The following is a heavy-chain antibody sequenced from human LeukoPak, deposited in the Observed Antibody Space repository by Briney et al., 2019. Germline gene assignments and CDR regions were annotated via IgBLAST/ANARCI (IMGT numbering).Heavy chain of an antibody. D-gene: IGHD1-26*01. V-gene: IGHV1-2*02. CDR2: INPNSGGT. Sequence: ASVKVSCKASGYTFTGYYMHWVRQVPGQGLEWMGWINPNSGGTNYAQKFQGRVTMTRDTSISTAYMELSRLRSDDTAVYYCARESGSDSYLGYWGQGTLVTVSS. J-gene: IGHJ4*02. CDR3: ARESGSDSYLGY. CDR1: GYTFTGYY.